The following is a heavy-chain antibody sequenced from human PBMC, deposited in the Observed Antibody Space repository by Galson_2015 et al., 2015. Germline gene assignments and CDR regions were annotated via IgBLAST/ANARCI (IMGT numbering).Heavy chain of an antibody. V-gene: IGHV3-33*01. CDR3: ARPNSPQMVATVSRPDY. J-gene: IGHJ4*02. CDR1: GFAFSSYD. D-gene: IGHD5-12*01. Sequence: SLRLSCAASGFAFSSYDMHWVRQAPGKGLEWVAVIWCDGSQKYYGDAVKGRFTISRDNSKNTLYLQMNSLRAEDTAVYYCARPNSPQMVATVSRPDYWGQGTLVTVSS. CDR2: IWCDGSQK.